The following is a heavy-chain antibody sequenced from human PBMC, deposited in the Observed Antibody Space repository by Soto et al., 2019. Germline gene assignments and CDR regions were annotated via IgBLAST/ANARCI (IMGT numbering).Heavy chain of an antibody. J-gene: IGHJ6*02. CDR3: ARWGVSPYGFDV. D-gene: IGHD3-10*01. CDR2: VNPDNGHA. CDR1: GYTFITYD. V-gene: IGHV1-8*01. Sequence: SVKVSCKASGYTFITYDISWVRQAPGRGLEWMGWVNPDNGHAGYAQMFQGRVTMTSDTSTNTAYMELSGLRVEDTAVYYCARWGVSPYGFDVWGQGATVTVSS.